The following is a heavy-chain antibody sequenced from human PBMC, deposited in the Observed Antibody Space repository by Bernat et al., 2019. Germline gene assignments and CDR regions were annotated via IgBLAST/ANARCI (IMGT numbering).Heavy chain of an antibody. J-gene: IGHJ4*02. V-gene: IGHV3-11*05. CDR2: ISSSSSYT. Sequence: QVQLVESGGGLVKPGGSLRLSCAASGFTFSDYYMSWIRQAPGKGLEWVSYISSSSSYTNYADSVKGRFTISRDNAKNSLYLQMNSLRAEDTAVYYCARESSSGSYWDYWGQGTLVTVSS. CDR3: ARESSSGSYWDY. D-gene: IGHD1-26*01. CDR1: GFTFSDYY.